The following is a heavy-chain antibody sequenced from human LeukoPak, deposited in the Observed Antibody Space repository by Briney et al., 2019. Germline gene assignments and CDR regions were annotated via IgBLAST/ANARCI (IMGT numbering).Heavy chain of an antibody. CDR3: AKDEVLRYFDWLTEAGDYFDY. CDR1: GFTFSSYA. V-gene: IGHV3-23*01. J-gene: IGHJ4*02. D-gene: IGHD3-9*01. Sequence: GGSLRPSCAASGFTFSSYAMSWVRQAPGKGLEWVSAISGSGGSTYYADSVKGRFTISRDNSKNTLYLQMNSLRAEDTAVYYCAKDEVLRYFDWLTEAGDYFDYWGQGTLVTVSS. CDR2: ISGSGGST.